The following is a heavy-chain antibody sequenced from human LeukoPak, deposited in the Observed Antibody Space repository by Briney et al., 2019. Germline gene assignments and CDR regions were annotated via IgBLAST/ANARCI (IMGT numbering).Heavy chain of an antibody. D-gene: IGHD6-13*01. CDR2: ISFDGSAK. J-gene: IGHJ4*02. CDR1: GFTFSNYG. CDR3: AKDRVTAAGYYFDY. V-gene: IGHV3-30*18. Sequence: LGRSLRLSCAASGFTFSNYGMHWVRQAPGKGLEWVSVISFDGSAKYYADSVKGRFTISRDNSKNTLYLQMTSLRAEDTAVYYCAKDRVTAAGYYFDYWGQGTLVTVSS.